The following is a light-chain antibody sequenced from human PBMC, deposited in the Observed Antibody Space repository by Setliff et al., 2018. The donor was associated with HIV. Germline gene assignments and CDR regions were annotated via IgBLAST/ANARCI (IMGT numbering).Light chain of an antibody. CDR1: SSDVATYNY. Sequence: SVLTQPASVSGSPGQSITISCIGTSSDVATYNYVSWYQQHPGKAPKLIIYEVRNRPSSVSNRFSGSKSGITASLTISGLQAEDEAEYYCSSYTTSSTWVFGGGTKVTVL. CDR3: SSYTTSSTWV. V-gene: IGLV2-14*01. CDR2: EVR. J-gene: IGLJ3*02.